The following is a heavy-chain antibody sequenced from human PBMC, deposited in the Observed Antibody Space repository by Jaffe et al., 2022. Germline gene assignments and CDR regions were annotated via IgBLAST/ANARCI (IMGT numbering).Heavy chain of an antibody. CDR2: ISAYNGNT. CDR1: GYTFTSYG. J-gene: IGHJ6*03. CDR3: ARDSITIFGVVTPYYYMDV. Sequence: QVQLVQSGAEVKKPGASVKVSCKASGYTFTSYGISWVRQAPGQGLEWMGWISAYNGNTNYAQKLQGRVTMTTDTSTSTAYMELRSLRSDDTAVYYCARDSITIFGVVTPYYYMDVWGKGTTVTVSS. D-gene: IGHD3-3*01. V-gene: IGHV1-18*01.